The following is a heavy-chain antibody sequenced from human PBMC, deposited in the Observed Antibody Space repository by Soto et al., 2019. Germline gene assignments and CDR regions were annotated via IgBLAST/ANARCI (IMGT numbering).Heavy chain of an antibody. CDR3: ARHEYCSGGSCYWFDP. CDR2: IYYSGST. J-gene: IGHJ5*02. CDR1: GGSISSSSYY. V-gene: IGHV4-39*01. D-gene: IGHD2-15*01. Sequence: PSETLSLTCTVSGGSISSSSYYWGWIRQPPGKGLEWIGSIYYSGSTYYNPSLKSRVTISVDTSKNQFSLKLSSVTAADTAVYYCARHEYCSGGSCYWFDPWGQGTQVTLSS.